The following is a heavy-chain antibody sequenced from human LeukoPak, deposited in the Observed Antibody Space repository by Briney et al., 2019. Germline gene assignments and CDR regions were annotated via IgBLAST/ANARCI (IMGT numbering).Heavy chain of an antibody. CDR3: AKSTSGYFDY. CDR1: GFTFSNYG. V-gene: IGHV3-30*18. Sequence: GGSLRLSCAASGFTFSNYGMHWVRQAPGKGLEWVAVISYDGSNKYYADSVKGRFTISRDNSKNTLYLQMNSLRAEDTAVYYCAKSTSGYFDYWGQGTLVTVSS. D-gene: IGHD3-10*01. J-gene: IGHJ4*02. CDR2: ISYDGSNK.